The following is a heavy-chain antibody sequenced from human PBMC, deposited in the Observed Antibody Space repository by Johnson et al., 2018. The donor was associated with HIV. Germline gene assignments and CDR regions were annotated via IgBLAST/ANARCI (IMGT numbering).Heavy chain of an antibody. J-gene: IGHJ3*01. CDR3: ARALGLEVCAFDF. CDR1: GFTFSSYA. CDR2: ISFDGSHI. Sequence: MQLVESGGGLVQPGGSLRLSCAASGFTFSSYAMSWVRQAPGKGLARVAVISFDGSHIYYVDSVKVRFTSSRDNAKNSLYLQMNSLRAEDTAVYYCARALGLEVCAFDFWGQGTMVTVSS. V-gene: IGHV3-7*03. D-gene: IGHD2-8*01.